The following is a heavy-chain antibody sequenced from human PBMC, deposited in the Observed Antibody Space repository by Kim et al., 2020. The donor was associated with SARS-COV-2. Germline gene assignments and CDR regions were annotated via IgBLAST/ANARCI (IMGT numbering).Heavy chain of an antibody. D-gene: IGHD5-18*01. J-gene: IGHJ6*02. V-gene: IGHV1-46*01. CDR3: ASIGIQLWLRVGYYYGMDV. CDR1: GYTFTSYY. Sequence: ASVKVSCKASGYTFTSYYMHWVRQAPGQGLEWMGIINPSGGSTSYAQKFQGRVTMTRDTSTSTVYMELSSLRSEDTAVYYCASIGIQLWLRVGYYYGMDVWGQGTTVTVSS. CDR2: INPSGGST.